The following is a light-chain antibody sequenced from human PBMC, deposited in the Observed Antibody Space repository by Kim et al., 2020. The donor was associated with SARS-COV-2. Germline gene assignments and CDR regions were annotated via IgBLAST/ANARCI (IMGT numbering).Light chain of an antibody. J-gene: IGLJ2*01. Sequence: SSELTQDPAVSVALGQTVRITCQGDSLRSYYASWYQQKPGQAPVLVIYGKNNRPSGIPDRFSGFSSGNTASLTITGAQAEDEADYYCNSRDSSGPVVFGGGTQLTVL. CDR1: SLRSYY. CDR2: GKN. CDR3: NSRDSSGPVV. V-gene: IGLV3-19*01.